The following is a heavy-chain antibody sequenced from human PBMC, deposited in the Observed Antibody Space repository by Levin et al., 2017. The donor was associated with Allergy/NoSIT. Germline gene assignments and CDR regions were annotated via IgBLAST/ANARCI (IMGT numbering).Heavy chain of an antibody. Sequence: GGSLRLSCAASGFTFSNAWMSWVRQAPGKGLEWVGRIKSKTDGGTTDYAASVKGRFTISRDDSKNALYLQMNSLKTEDTAVYYCTTDINPPPYPFDYWGQGTLVTVSS. J-gene: IGHJ4*02. D-gene: IGHD1-14*01. CDR2: IKSKTDGGTT. CDR3: TTDINPPPYPFDY. CDR1: GFTFSNAW. V-gene: IGHV3-15*01.